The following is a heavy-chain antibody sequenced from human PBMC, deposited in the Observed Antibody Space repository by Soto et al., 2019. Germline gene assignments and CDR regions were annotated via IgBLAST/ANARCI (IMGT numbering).Heavy chain of an antibody. CDR2: IFSSGST. Sequence: QVRLQESGPGLLKPSETLSLTCTVSGGSINTFYWSWVRQPAGKGLEWIGRIFSSGSTSFNPSLESQGAMSVDTSKNHRSLHLSSVTASVMTGYYCARDGSYSAYNFAHGIQLWSFDFWGQGALVTVAS. V-gene: IGHV4-4*07. CDR3: ARDGSYSAYNFAHGIQLWSFDF. J-gene: IGHJ4*02. D-gene: IGHD5-12*01. CDR1: GGSINTFY.